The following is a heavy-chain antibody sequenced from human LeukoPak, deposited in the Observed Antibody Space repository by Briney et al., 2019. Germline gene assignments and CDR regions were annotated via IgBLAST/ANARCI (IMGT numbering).Heavy chain of an antibody. J-gene: IGHJ6*02. CDR1: GGSFSGYY. Sequence: SETLSLTCAVYGGSFSGYYWSWIRQPPGKGLEWIGEINHSGSTNYNPSLKSRVTISVDKSKNQLSLRPTSVTAADTAVYYCARDNGAIRAYYYHGMDVWGQGTTVTVSS. D-gene: IGHD2-8*01. CDR2: INHSGST. CDR3: ARDNGAIRAYYYHGMDV. V-gene: IGHV4-34*01.